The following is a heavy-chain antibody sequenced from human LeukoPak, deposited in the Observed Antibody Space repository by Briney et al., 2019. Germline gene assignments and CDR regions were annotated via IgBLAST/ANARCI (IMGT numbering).Heavy chain of an antibody. J-gene: IGHJ4*02. D-gene: IGHD3-10*02. V-gene: IGHV3-7*01. CDR2: IKQDGSDK. CDR1: GFTFSGYW. Sequence: GGSLRLSCAASGFTFSGYWMSWVRQAPGKGLEWVANIKQDGSDKYYVDSVKGRFTISRDNAKNSLYLQMNSLRAEDTAVYYCARDYVLDYWGQGILVTVSS. CDR3: ARDYVLDY.